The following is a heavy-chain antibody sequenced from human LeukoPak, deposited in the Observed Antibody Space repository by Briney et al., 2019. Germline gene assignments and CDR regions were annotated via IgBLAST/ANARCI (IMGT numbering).Heavy chain of an antibody. CDR1: GFTFRYYS. V-gene: IGHV3-21*01. D-gene: IGHD3-16*01. CDR3: ARVGGEYVVSDY. CDR2: ISTKSDYI. J-gene: IGHJ4*02. Sequence: GGSLRLSCAGSGFTFRYYSMTWVRQAPGRGLEWVSSISTKSDYIHYADSVKGRFTISRDNANNSVYLQMNSLTAEDTAVYYCARVGGEYVVSDYWGQGTLVAVSS.